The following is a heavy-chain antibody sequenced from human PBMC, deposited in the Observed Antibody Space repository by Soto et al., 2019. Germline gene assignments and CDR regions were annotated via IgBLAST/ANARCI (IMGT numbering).Heavy chain of an antibody. CDR1: GFTFSSYA. J-gene: IGHJ4*02. D-gene: IGHD3-16*02. CDR3: ASSDYVWGSYRPRLGAFEY. V-gene: IGHV3-30-3*01. CDR2: ISYDGSNK. Sequence: QVQLVESGGGVVQPGRSLRLSCAASGFTFSSYAMHWVRQAPGKGLEWVAVISYDGSNKYYADSVKGPFTISRDNSKNXLXXQMNSLRAEDTAVYYCASSDYVWGSYRPRLGAFEYWGQGTLVTVSS.